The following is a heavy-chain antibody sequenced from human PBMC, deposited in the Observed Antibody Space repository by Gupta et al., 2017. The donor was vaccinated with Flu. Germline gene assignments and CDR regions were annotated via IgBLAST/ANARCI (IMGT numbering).Heavy chain of an antibody. CDR3: ARGENNVDTAIEGAFDI. J-gene: IGHJ3*02. Sequence: QVQLVQSGAEVKKPGSSVKVSCKASGGTFSSYAISWVRQAPGQGLEWMGGIIPIFGTANYAQKFQGRVTITADESTSTAYMELSSLRSEDTAVYYCARGENNVDTAIEGAFDIWGQGTMVTVSS. D-gene: IGHD5-18*01. CDR1: GGTFSSYA. V-gene: IGHV1-69*01. CDR2: IIPIFGTA.